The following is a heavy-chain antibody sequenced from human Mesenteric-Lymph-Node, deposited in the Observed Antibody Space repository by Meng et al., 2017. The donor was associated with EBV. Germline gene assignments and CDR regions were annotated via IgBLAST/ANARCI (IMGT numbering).Heavy chain of an antibody. D-gene: IGHD4-23*01. Sequence: HISLQGSGPTLLKPPQTPPLTCTFSGFSLSTSGMGMAWIRQSPGKALEWLALIRWDDDKWYSPSLKSRLTITKDTSKNQVVLTMINMDPVDTATYYCTHINGGGNSGFLDYWGQGTLVTVSS. V-gene: IGHV2-5*02. J-gene: IGHJ4*02. CDR2: IRWDDDK. CDR1: GFSLSTSGMG. CDR3: THINGGGNSGFLDY.